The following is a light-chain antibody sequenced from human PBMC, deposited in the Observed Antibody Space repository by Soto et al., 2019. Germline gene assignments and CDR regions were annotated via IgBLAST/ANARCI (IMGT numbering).Light chain of an antibody. J-gene: IGKJ2*01. CDR1: QSVATN. CDR3: QQYNKWPYT. CDR2: GAS. Sequence: EIAMTQSPATLSVSPVERATLSCRASQSVATNLAWYQQKPGQSPRLLIYGASTRATGIPAGFSGDGSGTEFTLTISSLQSEDFAVYFCQQYNKWPYTFGQGTKLEIK. V-gene: IGKV3-15*01.